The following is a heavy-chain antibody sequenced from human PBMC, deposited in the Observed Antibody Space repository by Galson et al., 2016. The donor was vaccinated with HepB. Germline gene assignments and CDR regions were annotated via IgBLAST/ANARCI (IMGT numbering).Heavy chain of an antibody. CDR2: ISSGSSYI. J-gene: IGHJ4*02. V-gene: IGHV3-21*01. D-gene: IGHD3-10*01. CDR1: GFSFSSYS. Sequence: LRLSCAASGFSFSSYSMNWVRQAPGKGLEWVSSISSGSSYIYSADSLKGRFTISRDNSKNTLYLQMNSLRVEDTAMYYCARDGYYYGSGSYGAATYWGQGTPVTVSS. CDR3: ARDGYYYGSGSYGAATY.